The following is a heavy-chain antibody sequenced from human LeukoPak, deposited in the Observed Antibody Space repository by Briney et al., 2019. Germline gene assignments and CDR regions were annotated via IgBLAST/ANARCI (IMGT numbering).Heavy chain of an antibody. CDR3: ARLSTLTSPFDY. CDR1: GYSFTTYW. CDR2: IFPGDSDT. J-gene: IGHJ4*02. V-gene: IGHV5-51*01. Sequence: GESLKISCKGSGYSFTTYWVAWVRQMPGKGLEWVGIIFPGDSDTRYSPSFQGQVTISADTSLSTAYVQWSSLKASDTAMYYCARLSTLTSPFDYWGQGTLVTVSS.